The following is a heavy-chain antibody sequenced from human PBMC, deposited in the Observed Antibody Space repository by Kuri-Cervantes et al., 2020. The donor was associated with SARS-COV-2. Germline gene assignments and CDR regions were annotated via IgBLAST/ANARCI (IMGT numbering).Heavy chain of an antibody. V-gene: IGHV4-38-2*02. D-gene: IGHD2-21*01. CDR2: IYHSGST. CDR1: GYSISSGYY. Sequence: SETLSLTCTVSGYSISSGYYWGWIRQPPGKGLEWIGSIYHSGSTYYNPSLKSRVTISVDTSKNQFSLKVNSVTAADTAMYYCARVPATGPVAGGFDYWGLGTLVTVSS. J-gene: IGHJ4*02. CDR3: ARVPATGPVAGGFDY.